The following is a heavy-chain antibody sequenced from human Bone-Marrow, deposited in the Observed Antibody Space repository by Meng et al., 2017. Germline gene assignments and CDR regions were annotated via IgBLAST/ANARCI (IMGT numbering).Heavy chain of an antibody. J-gene: IGHJ4*02. Sequence: GESLKISWAASGFTFSDYYMSWIRQAPGKGLEWVSYISSSGSTIYYADSVKGRFTISRDNAKNSLYLQMNSLRAEDTAVYYCARYYYDSSGYYSLGYWGQGTLVTVSS. D-gene: IGHD3-22*01. CDR1: GFTFSDYY. CDR3: ARYYYDSSGYYSLGY. CDR2: ISSSGSTI. V-gene: IGHV3-11*01.